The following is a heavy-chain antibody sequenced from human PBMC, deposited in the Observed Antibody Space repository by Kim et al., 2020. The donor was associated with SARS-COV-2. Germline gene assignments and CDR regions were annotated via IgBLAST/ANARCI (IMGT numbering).Heavy chain of an antibody. CDR3: ASWCGGDCYSGDY. CDR1: GFTFSSYS. CDR2: LSSSSSYI. Sequence: GGSLRLSCAASGFTFSSYSMNWVRQAPGKGLEWVSSLSSSSSYIYYADSVKGRFTISRDNAKNSLYLQMNSLRAEDTAVYYCASWCGGDCYSGDYWGQGTLVTVSS. D-gene: IGHD2-21*02. V-gene: IGHV3-21*01. J-gene: IGHJ4*02.